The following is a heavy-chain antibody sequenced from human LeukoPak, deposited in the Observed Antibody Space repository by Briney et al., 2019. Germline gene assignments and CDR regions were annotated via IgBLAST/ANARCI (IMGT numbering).Heavy chain of an antibody. CDR1: GGSISSYY. D-gene: IGHD6-6*01. V-gene: IGHV4-39*07. J-gene: IGHJ1*01. CDR2: IYYSGST. CDR3: ARGSLGYLVPFQH. Sequence: PETLSLTCTVSGGSISSYYWGWIRQPPGKGLEWIGSIYYSGSTYYNPSLKSRVTISVDTSKNQFSLKLSSVTAADTAVYYCARGSLGYLVPFQHWGQGTLVTVSS.